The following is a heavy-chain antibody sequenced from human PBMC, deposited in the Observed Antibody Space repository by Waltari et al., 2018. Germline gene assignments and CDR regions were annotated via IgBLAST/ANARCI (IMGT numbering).Heavy chain of an antibody. Sequence: EVQLLESGGGLVQPGGSLRLSCAASGFTFSSDDMNWVRQAPGKGLWLVSYITNSGGSTYHAASVKGRFTISRDNSKNMLYLQMNSLRAEDTAVYYCARRPCRDGNCYMDHWGQGTLVTVSS. CDR2: ITNSGGST. CDR1: GFTFSSDD. CDR3: ARRPCRDGNCYMDH. J-gene: IGHJ4*02. D-gene: IGHD2-15*01. V-gene: IGHV3-23*01.